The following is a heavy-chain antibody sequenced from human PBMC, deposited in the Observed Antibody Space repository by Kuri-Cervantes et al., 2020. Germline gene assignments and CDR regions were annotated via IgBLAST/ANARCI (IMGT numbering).Heavy chain of an antibody. D-gene: IGHD4-17*01. CDR2: INPSGGST. J-gene: IGHJ4*02. Sequence: ASVKVSCKASGYTFTSYYMHWVRQAPGQGREWMGIINPSGGSTSYAQKFQGRVTMTRDTSTSTVYMELSSLRSNDTAVYYCYCRLLSGDYENWGQGTLVTVSS. CDR1: GYTFTSYY. CDR3: YCRLLSGDYEN. V-gene: IGHV1-46*01.